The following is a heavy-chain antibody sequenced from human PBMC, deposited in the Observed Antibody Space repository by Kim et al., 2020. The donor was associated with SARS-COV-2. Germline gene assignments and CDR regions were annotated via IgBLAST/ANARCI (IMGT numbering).Heavy chain of an antibody. CDR1: GLLLRSFD. V-gene: IGHV3-23*01. CDR2: SSGSGESA. CDR3: AKEGSYYFAL. Sequence: GGSLRLSCAASGLLLRSFDMSWVRQAPGKGLEWVSGSSGSGESAYYADSVKGRFTVSRDNSKNMVYLQMDSLRSEDTAVYYCAKEGSYYFALLGQGTLVT. D-gene: IGHD1-26*01. J-gene: IGHJ4*02.